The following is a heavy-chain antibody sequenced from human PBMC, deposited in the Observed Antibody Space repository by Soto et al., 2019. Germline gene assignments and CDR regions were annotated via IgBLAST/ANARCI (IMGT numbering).Heavy chain of an antibody. V-gene: IGHV3-21*01. D-gene: IGHD2-2*01. CDR2: ISSSSSYI. CDR1: GFTFSSYS. J-gene: IGHJ3*02. CDR3: ASAGEYCSSTSCYSNDAFDI. Sequence: GGSLRLSCAASGFTFSSYSMNWVRQAPGKGLEWVSSISSSSSYIYYADSVKGRFTISRDNAKNSLYLQMNSLRAEDTAVYYCASAGEYCSSTSCYSNDAFDIWGQGTMVTVSS.